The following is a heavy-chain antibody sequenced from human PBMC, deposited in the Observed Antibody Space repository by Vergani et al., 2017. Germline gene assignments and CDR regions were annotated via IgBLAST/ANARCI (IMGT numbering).Heavy chain of an antibody. CDR1: GGTFSSYT. V-gene: IGHV1-69*02. CDR3: ATRYYYDSSGYPHIFDY. CDR2: IIPILGIA. Sequence: QVQLVQSGAEVKKSGSSVKVSCKASGGTFSSYTISWVRQAPGQGLEWMGRIIPILGIANYAQKFQGGVTITADKSTSTAYMELSSLRSEDTAVYYCATRYYYDSSGYPHIFDYWGQGTLVTVSS. J-gene: IGHJ4*02. D-gene: IGHD3-22*01.